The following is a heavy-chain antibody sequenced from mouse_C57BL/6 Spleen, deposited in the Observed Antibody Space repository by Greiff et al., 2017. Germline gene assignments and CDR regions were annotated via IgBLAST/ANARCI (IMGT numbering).Heavy chain of an antibody. CDR3: ARTLYYYGKGVYFDY. CDR2: INPSNGGT. D-gene: IGHD1-1*01. CDR1: GYTFTSYW. J-gene: IGHJ2*01. Sequence: QVQLQQPGTELVKPGASVKLSCKASGYTFTSYWVHWVNQRPGKGLEWIGIINPSNGGTKYNEKFKSKARLNVDKYSSTAYMQLSILTSEDSAVYYCARTLYYYGKGVYFDYWGQGTTLTVSA. V-gene: IGHV1-53*01.